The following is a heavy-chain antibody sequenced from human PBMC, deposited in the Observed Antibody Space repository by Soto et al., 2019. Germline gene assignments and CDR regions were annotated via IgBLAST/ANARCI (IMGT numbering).Heavy chain of an antibody. D-gene: IGHD2-15*01. CDR2: ITGSGGST. Sequence: GGSLRVSCAASRFTFNSYAMSWVRQAPGKGLEWVSAITGSGGSTNYADSVKGRFTISRDNSKNTLYLQMNSLRAGDTAAYYCAKGTLYSRYDVFDIWGQGTMVTVSS. J-gene: IGHJ3*02. CDR3: AKGTLYSRYDVFDI. CDR1: RFTFNSYA. V-gene: IGHV3-23*01.